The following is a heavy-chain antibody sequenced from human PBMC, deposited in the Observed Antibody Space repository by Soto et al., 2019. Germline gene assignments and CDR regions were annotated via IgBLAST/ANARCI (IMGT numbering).Heavy chain of an antibody. V-gene: IGHV3-30-3*01. CDR2: ISYDGSNK. J-gene: IGHJ6*02. D-gene: IGHD3-10*01. CDR1: GFTFSSYA. Sequence: QVQLVESGGGVVQPGRSLRLSCAASGFTFSSYAMHWVRQAPGKVLEWVAVISYDGSNKYYADSVKGRFTISRDNSKNTLYLQMNSLRAEDTAVYYCAREWLQPPYYYYGMDVWGQGTTVTVSS. CDR3: AREWLQPPYYYYGMDV.